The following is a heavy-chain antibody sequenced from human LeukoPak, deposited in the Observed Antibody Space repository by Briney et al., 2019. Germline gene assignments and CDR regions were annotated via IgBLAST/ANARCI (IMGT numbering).Heavy chain of an antibody. V-gene: IGHV3-23*01. CDR3: AKEGGYSYGFGIGDDALDI. CDR1: GFTFSNFA. D-gene: IGHD5-18*01. J-gene: IGHJ3*02. Sequence: GGSLRLSCAASGFTFSNFAMDWVRQAPGKGLEWVSAISATAYNTYYADSVKGRFSISRYNPNNTLFLQMNSLRAEDTAVYYCAKEGGYSYGFGIGDDALDIWGQGTMVTVSS. CDR2: ISATAYNT.